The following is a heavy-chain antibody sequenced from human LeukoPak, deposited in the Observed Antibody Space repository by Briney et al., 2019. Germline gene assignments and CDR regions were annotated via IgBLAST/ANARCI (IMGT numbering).Heavy chain of an antibody. J-gene: IGHJ4*02. CDR3: ARAPGAYYDSSGSPFDY. Sequence: SETLSLTCAVYGGSFSGYYWSWIRQPPGKGLEWIGYIYYSGSTNYNPSLKSRVTISVDTSKNQFSLKLSSVTAADTAVYYCARAPGAYYDSSGSPFDYWGQGTLVTVSS. CDR1: GGSFSGYY. V-gene: IGHV4-59*01. D-gene: IGHD3-22*01. CDR2: IYYSGST.